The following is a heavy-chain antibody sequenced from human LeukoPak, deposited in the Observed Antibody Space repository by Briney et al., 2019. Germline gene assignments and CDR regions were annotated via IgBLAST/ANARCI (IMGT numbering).Heavy chain of an antibody. V-gene: IGHV4-61*02. J-gene: IGHJ4*02. CDR3: ARGYYYRE. D-gene: IGHD3-10*01. CDR2: IYADGSS. Sequence: SETLSLTCTVSGGSVSSENSYWNWIRQPAGKGLEWIGRIYADGSSTYNPSLKSRVTISVDTSKNQFSLRLTSMTAADTAVYYCARGYYYREWGQGTLVTVSS. CDR1: GGSVSSENSY.